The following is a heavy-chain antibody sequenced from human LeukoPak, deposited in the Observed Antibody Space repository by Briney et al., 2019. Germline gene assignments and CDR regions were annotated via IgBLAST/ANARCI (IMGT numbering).Heavy chain of an antibody. J-gene: IGHJ4*02. D-gene: IGHD3-22*01. Sequence: ALVKVSCKASGYTFTSYYMHWVRHAPGQGLEWMGIINPSGGSTSYAQKFQGRVTMTRDTSTSTVYMELSSLRSEDTAVYYCARGDYYDSSGYLQFDYWGQGTLVTVSS. CDR1: GYTFTSYY. V-gene: IGHV1-46*01. CDR2: INPSGGST. CDR3: ARGDYYDSSGYLQFDY.